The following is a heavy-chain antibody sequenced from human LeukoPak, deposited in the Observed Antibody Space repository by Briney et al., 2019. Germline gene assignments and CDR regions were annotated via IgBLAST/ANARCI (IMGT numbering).Heavy chain of an antibody. Sequence: PGGSLRLSYAASGFTFSSYSMNWVRQAPGKGLEWVSAISSSSSYIYYADSVKGRFTISRDNAKNSLYLQMNSLRAEDTAVYYCARVDSSGYYYGGVDYFDYWGQGTLVTVSS. D-gene: IGHD3-22*01. CDR1: GFTFSSYS. J-gene: IGHJ4*02. CDR2: ISSSSSYI. CDR3: ARVDSSGYYYGGVDYFDY. V-gene: IGHV3-21*01.